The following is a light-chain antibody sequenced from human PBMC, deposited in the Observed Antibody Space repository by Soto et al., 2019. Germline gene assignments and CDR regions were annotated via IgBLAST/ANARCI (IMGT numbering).Light chain of an antibody. V-gene: IGLV2-14*01. Sequence: QSVLTQPASVSGSPGQSITISCTGTSGDVGGYYYVSWYQQLPGKAPKLMISEVSNRPSGVSNRFSGSKSGNTASLTISGLQAEDEADYYCQSYDSSLSGGVFGGGTKLTVL. CDR2: EVS. J-gene: IGLJ3*02. CDR1: SGDVGGYYY. CDR3: QSYDSSLSGGV.